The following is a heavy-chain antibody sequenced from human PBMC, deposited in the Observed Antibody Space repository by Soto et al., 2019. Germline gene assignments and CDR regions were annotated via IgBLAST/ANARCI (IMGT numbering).Heavy chain of an antibody. V-gene: IGHV3-30*18. Sequence: GGSLRLSCAASVFTFNSYAMYWVRQAPGKGLEWVADISYDGSKKYYTDSVKGRFTISRDNSNNTMYVQMNSLRAEDTAVYYCAKDRGSYYDTSGYPDVWGQGTTVTVSS. J-gene: IGHJ6*02. D-gene: IGHD3-22*01. CDR3: AKDRGSYYDTSGYPDV. CDR2: ISYDGSKK. CDR1: VFTFNSYA.